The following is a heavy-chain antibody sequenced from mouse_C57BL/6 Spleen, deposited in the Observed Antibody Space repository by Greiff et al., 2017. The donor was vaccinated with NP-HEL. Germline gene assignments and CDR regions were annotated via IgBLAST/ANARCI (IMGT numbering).Heavy chain of an antibody. D-gene: IGHD1-1*01. CDR1: GFSLTSYG. CDR3: ARKTFYYGSRGIYYAMDY. J-gene: IGHJ4*01. V-gene: IGHV2-2*01. Sequence: VKLVESGPGLVQPSQSLSITCTVSGFSLTSYGVHWVRQSPGKGLEWLGVIWSGGSTDYNAAFISRLSISKDNSKSQVFFKMNSLQADDTAIYYCARKTFYYGSRGIYYAMDYWGQGTSVTVSS. CDR2: IWSGGST.